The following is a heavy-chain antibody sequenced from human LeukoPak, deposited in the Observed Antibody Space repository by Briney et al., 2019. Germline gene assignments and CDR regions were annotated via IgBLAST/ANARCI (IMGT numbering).Heavy chain of an antibody. CDR1: GGTLSDHV. D-gene: IGHD3-9*01. J-gene: IGHJ4*02. Sequence: SVKVSCKASGGTLSDHVISWVRQAPGHGLEWMGGIIPLKGTSKLTQKLQDRATISADESTNTVYMEVRSLRSEDTALYYCATYDALTGFEYWGQGTLVIVSS. V-gene: IGHV1-69*01. CDR3: ATYDALTGFEY. CDR2: IIPLKGTS.